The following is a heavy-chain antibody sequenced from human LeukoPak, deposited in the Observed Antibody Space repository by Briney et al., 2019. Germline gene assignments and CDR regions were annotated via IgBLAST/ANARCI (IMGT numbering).Heavy chain of an antibody. CDR3: ARGVYIAAAQYGY. J-gene: IGHJ4*02. Sequence: PSETLSLTCTVSGGSISSYYWSWIRQPPGKGREWIGYNYYRGTTNYNPSLKSRVTISVDTPKNQFSLKLSSVTAADTAVYYCARGVYIAAAQYGYWGQGAMVSVSS. D-gene: IGHD6-13*01. CDR1: GGSISSYY. V-gene: IGHV4-59*01. CDR2: NYYRGTT.